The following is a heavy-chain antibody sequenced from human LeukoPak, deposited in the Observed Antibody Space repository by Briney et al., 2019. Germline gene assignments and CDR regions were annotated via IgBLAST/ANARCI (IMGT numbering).Heavy chain of an antibody. V-gene: IGHV3-66*01. D-gene: IGHD2-8*02. Sequence: PGGSLRLSCAASGFTFSDYYMSWIRQAPGKGLECISVIYRNGSTYYADSVKDRFTISRDNSKNTLYLQINSLRAEDTAVYYCARDRFCTGTVCGWFDPWGQGTLVTVSS. J-gene: IGHJ5*02. CDR3: ARDRFCTGTVCGWFDP. CDR2: IYRNGST. CDR1: GFTFSDYY.